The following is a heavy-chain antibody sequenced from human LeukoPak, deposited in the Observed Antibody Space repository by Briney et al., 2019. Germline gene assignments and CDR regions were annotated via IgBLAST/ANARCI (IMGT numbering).Heavy chain of an antibody. D-gene: IGHD4/OR15-4a*01. V-gene: IGHV3-7*01. CDR1: GFTFDDYG. J-gene: IGHJ4*02. Sequence: GGSLRLSCAASGFTFDDYGMSWVRQAPGKGLEWVANIKQDGSEKYYVDSVKGRFTISRDNAKNSLYLQMNSLRAEDTAVYYCARGAGFDYWGQGTLVTVSS. CDR3: ARGAGFDY. CDR2: IKQDGSEK.